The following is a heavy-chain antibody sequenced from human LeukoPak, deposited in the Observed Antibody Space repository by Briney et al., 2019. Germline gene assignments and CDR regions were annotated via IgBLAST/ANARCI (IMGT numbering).Heavy chain of an antibody. J-gene: IGHJ5*02. CDR2: IWYDGSKK. Sequence: GRSLRLSCEASGFTFSRKGMHWVRQAPGKGLEWVAVIWYDGSKKYYADSAKGRFTISRDNSKNTVYLQMNSLRADDTAVYYCAKEERYMNWFDPWGRGTLVTVSS. CDR3: AKEERYMNWFDP. D-gene: IGHD1-1*01. V-gene: IGHV3-33*06. CDR1: GFTFSRKG.